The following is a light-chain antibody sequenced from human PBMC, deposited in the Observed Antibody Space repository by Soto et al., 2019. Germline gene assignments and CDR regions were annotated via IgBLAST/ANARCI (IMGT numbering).Light chain of an antibody. CDR3: QQYDSSGT. CDR1: QSVSNNY. V-gene: IGKV3-20*01. CDR2: GAS. J-gene: IGKJ1*01. Sequence: EILLTQSPGTLCLSPGARPTLSCRASQSVSNNYLAWYQQKPGQAPRLLIYGASNRATGLPDRFSGSGSGTDFTLTISRLEPEDFAVYYCQQYDSSGTFGQGTQVDIK.